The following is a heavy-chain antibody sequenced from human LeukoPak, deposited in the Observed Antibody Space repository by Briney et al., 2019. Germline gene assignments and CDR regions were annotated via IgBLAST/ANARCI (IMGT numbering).Heavy chain of an antibody. CDR3: ARGGLIAAAGAIDY. V-gene: IGHV3-7*01. D-gene: IGHD6-13*01. Sequence: GESLRLSCAASGFTFSSYWMSWVRQAPGKRLEWVANIKQDGSEKYYVDSVKGRFTISRDNAKNSLYLQMNSLRAEDTAVYYCARGGLIAAAGAIDYWGQGTLVTVSS. J-gene: IGHJ4*02. CDR2: IKQDGSEK. CDR1: GFTFSSYW.